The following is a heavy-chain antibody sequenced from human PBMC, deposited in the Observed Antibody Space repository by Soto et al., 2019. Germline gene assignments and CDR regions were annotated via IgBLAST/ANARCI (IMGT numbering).Heavy chain of an antibody. D-gene: IGHD6-13*01. J-gene: IGHJ3*02. CDR2: IYYSGST. V-gene: IGHV4-39*01. Sequence: SGTLSLTCTVSGGSISSSSYYWGWIRQPPGKGLEWIGSIYYSGSTYYNPSLKSRVTISVDTSKNQFSLNLISVTAADTAVYYCARQIAAAGTADAFDIWGQGTMVTVSS. CDR1: GGSISSSSYY. CDR3: ARQIAAAGTADAFDI.